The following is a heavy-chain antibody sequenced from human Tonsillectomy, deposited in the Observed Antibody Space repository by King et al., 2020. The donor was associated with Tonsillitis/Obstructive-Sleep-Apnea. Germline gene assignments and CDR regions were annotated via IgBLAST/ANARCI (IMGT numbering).Heavy chain of an antibody. CDR2: IKSKTDGGTT. CDR3: TTWSPYQFLGAMDV. V-gene: IGHV3-15*07. J-gene: IGHJ6*02. CDR1: GFTFSNAW. Sequence: VQLVESGGGLVKPGGSLRVSCAASGFTFSNAWMNWVRQAPGKGLEWVGRIKSKTDGGTTDYAAPVKGRFTISRDDSKNTRYLQMNSLKTEKTAVYYCTTWSPYQFLGAMDVWGQGTTVTVSS. D-gene: IGHD2-2*01.